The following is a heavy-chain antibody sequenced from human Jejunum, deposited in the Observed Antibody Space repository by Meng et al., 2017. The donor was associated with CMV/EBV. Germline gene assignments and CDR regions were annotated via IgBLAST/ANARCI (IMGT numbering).Heavy chain of an antibody. Sequence: TCSVSGASIGSGTYYWSWIRQHPGKGLEWIGFIHSSGSTHYNPSLKSRVSISADTSNNHFSLTLTSVTAADTAIYYCARDTIRDGVDYWGQGTLVTVSS. CDR1: GASIGSGTYY. V-gene: IGHV4-31*03. D-gene: IGHD3-3*01. CDR2: IHSSGST. CDR3: ARDTIRDGVDY. J-gene: IGHJ4*02.